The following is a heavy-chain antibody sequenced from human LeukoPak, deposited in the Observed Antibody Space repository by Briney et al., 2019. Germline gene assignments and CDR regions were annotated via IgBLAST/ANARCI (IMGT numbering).Heavy chain of an antibody. D-gene: IGHD6-19*01. Sequence: GASVKVSCKASGYTFTGYHMHWVRQAPGQGLEWMGWINPNSGGTNYAQKFQGRVTMTRDTSISTAYMELSRLRSDDTAVYYCARWGMYSSALNGWFDPWGQGTLVTVSS. CDR3: ARWGMYSSALNGWFDP. CDR2: INPNSGGT. J-gene: IGHJ5*02. CDR1: GYTFTGYH. V-gene: IGHV1-2*02.